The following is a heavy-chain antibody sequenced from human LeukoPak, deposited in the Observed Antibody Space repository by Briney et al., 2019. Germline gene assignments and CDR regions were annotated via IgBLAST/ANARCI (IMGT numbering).Heavy chain of an antibody. CDR1: GITFNTYT. Sequence: KPGGSLRLSCAASGITFNTYTMNWVRQSPGKGLEWVSSISSSSSYIYYAASVKGRFTISRDNAKNSLYLQMNRLRAEDTAVYYCAREQQLERLTFGKEGSAFDYWGQGTLVTVSS. V-gene: IGHV3-21*01. CDR2: ISSSSSYI. J-gene: IGHJ4*02. D-gene: IGHD1-1*01. CDR3: AREQQLERLTFGKEGSAFDY.